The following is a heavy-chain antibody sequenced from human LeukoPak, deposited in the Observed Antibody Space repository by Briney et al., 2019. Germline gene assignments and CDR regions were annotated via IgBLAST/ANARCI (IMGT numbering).Heavy chain of an antibody. CDR2: ISAYNGNT. CDR3: ARESSGTGDY. J-gene: IGHJ4*02. CDR1: GYTFTSYG. V-gene: IGHV1-18*01. Sequence: ASVKVSCKASGYTFTSYGICWERQAPGLRLELMGWISAYNGNTNYAQTLHGRVTMTTDTSTSTAYMELRSLRSDDTAVYYCARESSGTGDYWGQGTLVTVSS. D-gene: IGHD1-14*01.